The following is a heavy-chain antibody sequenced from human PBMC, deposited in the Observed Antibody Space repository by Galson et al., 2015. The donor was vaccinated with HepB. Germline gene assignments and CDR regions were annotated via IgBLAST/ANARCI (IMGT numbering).Heavy chain of an antibody. Sequence: SVKVSCKASGGTFSSYTISWVRQAPGQGLEWMGRIIPILGIANYAQKFQGRVTITADKSTSTAYMELSSLRSEDTAVYYCARDDYYGSGPWEMGAFDIWGQGTMVTVSS. J-gene: IGHJ3*02. CDR2: IIPILGIA. CDR3: ARDDYYGSGPWEMGAFDI. V-gene: IGHV1-69*04. CDR1: GGTFSSYT. D-gene: IGHD3-10*01.